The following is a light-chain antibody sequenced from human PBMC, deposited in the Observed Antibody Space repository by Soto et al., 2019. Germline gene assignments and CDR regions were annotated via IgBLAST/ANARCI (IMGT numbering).Light chain of an antibody. CDR1: QRCSNN. CDR2: GVP. J-gene: IGKJ3*01. CDR3: RQYNNWPRT. V-gene: IGKV3D-15*01. Sequence: ELVRTQAPATMSLSTGERATVSARAIQRCSNNLAWYQQKPGQAPWLILYGVPTMATGIPARFSGSWSGTEFTLTISSLQSEDFAVYYCRQYNNWPRTFGPGTKVDVK.